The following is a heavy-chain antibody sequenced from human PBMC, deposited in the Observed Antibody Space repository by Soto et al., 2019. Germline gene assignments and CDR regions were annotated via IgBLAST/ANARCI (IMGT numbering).Heavy chain of an antibody. CDR3: ARDSGVGATTGRYYYYYYGMDV. V-gene: IGHV1-69*01. D-gene: IGHD1-26*01. Sequence: QVQLVQSGAEVKKPGSSVKVSCKASGGTFSSYAISWVRQAPGQGLEWMGGIIPIFGTANYAQKFQGRVTITADESTSTAYMELSSLRSEDTAVYYCARDSGVGATTGRYYYYYYGMDVWGQGTTVTVSS. J-gene: IGHJ6*02. CDR1: GGTFSSYA. CDR2: IIPIFGTA.